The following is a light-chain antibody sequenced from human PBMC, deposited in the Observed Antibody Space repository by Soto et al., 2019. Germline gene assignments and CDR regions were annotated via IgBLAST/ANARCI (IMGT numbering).Light chain of an antibody. V-gene: IGKV1-39*01. CDR2: GAS. J-gene: IGKJ1*01. CDR1: QSISSS. CDR3: QQSVNLPRT. Sequence: SQSPGTLSFSPGGKAPITCRARQSISSSLDWFQHSPGQPPKLLLLGASNLHAGVPPRFSGSGSGTSFSLTIRSLQPEDFATYYCQQSVNLPRTFGPGTKVDI.